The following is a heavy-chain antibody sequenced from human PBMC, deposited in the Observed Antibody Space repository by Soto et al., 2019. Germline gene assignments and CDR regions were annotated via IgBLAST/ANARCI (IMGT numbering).Heavy chain of an antibody. CDR3: ATSPPDYSSPYSWFDP. V-gene: IGHV1-18*01. CDR2: ISAYNGNT. J-gene: IGHJ5*02. Sequence: ASVKVSCKASGYTFTSYGISWVRQAPGQGLEWMGWISAYNGNTNYAQKLQGRVTMTTDTSTSTAYMELRSLRSDDTAVYYCATSPPDYSSPYSWFDPWGQGTLVTVSS. D-gene: IGHD4-4*01. CDR1: GYTFTSYG.